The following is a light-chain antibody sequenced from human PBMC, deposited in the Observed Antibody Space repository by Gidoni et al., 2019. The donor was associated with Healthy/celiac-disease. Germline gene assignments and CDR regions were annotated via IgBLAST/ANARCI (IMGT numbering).Light chain of an antibody. J-gene: IGKJ4*01. CDR2: AAS. V-gene: IGKV1-12*01. Sequence: DIQMTQSPSSVSASVGDRVTITCRASPGISSWLAWYQQKPGKAPKLLFYAASSLQSGVPSRFSGSGSGTDFTLTSSSLQPEDFATYYCQQANSFPPTFGGGTKVEIK. CDR3: QQANSFPPT. CDR1: PGISSW.